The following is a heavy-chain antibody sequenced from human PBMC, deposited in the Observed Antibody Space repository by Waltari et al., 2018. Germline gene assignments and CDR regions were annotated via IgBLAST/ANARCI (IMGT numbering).Heavy chain of an antibody. CDR1: VFTFHANA. D-gene: IGHD3-10*01. Sequence: VQLFESRVGLVQSWGFLRLCCGPSVFTFHANALCSVRQAPGKGWEWVSTISGNGGGTYYADSAKGRFTISRDYSTNTLYLQMTSLRAEDTAVYYCAKRGVFGLGNTFKNNWFDSWGQGTLVTVSS. CDR3: AKRGVFGLGNTFKNNWFDS. CDR2: ISGNGGGT. V-gene: IGHV3-23*01. J-gene: IGHJ5*01.